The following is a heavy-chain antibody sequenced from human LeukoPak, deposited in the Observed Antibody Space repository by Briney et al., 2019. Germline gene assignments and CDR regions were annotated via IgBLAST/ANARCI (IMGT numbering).Heavy chain of an antibody. CDR1: GGSISSGSGNYY. CDR3: ARANLLGPSDWFDP. Sequence: SQTLSLTCTVSGGSISSGSGNYYWTWIRQPAGKGLEWIGHIFSSGRTNYKPSLKSRVTISVDTSKNQFSLNLKSVTAADTAVYYCARANLLGPSDWFDPWGQGALVTVPS. CDR2: IFSSGRT. D-gene: IGHD2/OR15-2a*01. J-gene: IGHJ5*02. V-gene: IGHV4-61*09.